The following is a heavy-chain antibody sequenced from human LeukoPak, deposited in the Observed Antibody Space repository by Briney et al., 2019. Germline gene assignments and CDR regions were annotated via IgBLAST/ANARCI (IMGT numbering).Heavy chain of an antibody. V-gene: IGHV4-39*01. CDR3: AREYYDSSGYSPNYFDY. CDR2: IYYTGSI. Sequence: PGGSLRLSCAASGFTFSDYWMHWVRQPPGKGLEWIGSIYYTGSIYYNPSLKSRVTISADTSKNQFSLQLNSVTPEDTAVYYCAREYYDSSGYSPNYFDYWGQGTLVTVSS. CDR1: GFTFSDYW. J-gene: IGHJ4*02. D-gene: IGHD3-22*01.